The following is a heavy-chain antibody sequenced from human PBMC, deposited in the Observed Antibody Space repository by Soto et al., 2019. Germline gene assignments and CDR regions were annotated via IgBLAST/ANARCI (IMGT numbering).Heavy chain of an antibody. CDR2: INGDGRGT. J-gene: IGHJ4*02. Sequence: EVQLVESGGGLVQPGVSLRLSCAASGFTFSGSWMHWVRQAPGKGLVWVSRINGDGRGTSYADFVKGRFTISRDDAKNTLFLQMNGLRAEDTAVYYCARGIFGSGTANDYWGQGTLVTVSS. D-gene: IGHD3-10*01. CDR3: ARGIFGSGTANDY. V-gene: IGHV3-74*01. CDR1: GFTFSGSW.